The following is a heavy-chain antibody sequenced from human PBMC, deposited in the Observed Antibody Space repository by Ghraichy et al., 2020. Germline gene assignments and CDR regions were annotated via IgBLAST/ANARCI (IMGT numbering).Heavy chain of an antibody. CDR3: AKVADFDWLLDSIDY. D-gene: IGHD3-9*01. Sequence: GSLRLSCAASGFTFISYGMHWVRQAPGKGLEWVAVISYDGSNKYYADSVKGRFTISRDNSKNTLYLQMNSLRAEDTAVYYCAKVADFDWLLDSIDYWGQGTLVTVSS. J-gene: IGHJ4*02. CDR2: ISYDGSNK. CDR1: GFTFISYG. V-gene: IGHV3-30*18.